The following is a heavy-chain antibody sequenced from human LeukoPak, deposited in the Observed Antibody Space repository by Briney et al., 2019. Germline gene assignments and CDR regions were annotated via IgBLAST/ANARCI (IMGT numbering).Heavy chain of an antibody. CDR2: ISGSGGST. CDR3: ASEWHYYDSSGDNFDY. Sequence: GGSLRLSCAASGFTFSSYAMSWVRQAPGKGLEWVSAISGSGGSTCYADSVKGRFTISRDNSKNTLYLQMNSLRAEDTAVYYCASEWHYYDSSGDNFDYWGQGTLVTVSS. V-gene: IGHV3-23*01. J-gene: IGHJ4*02. D-gene: IGHD3-22*01. CDR1: GFTFSSYA.